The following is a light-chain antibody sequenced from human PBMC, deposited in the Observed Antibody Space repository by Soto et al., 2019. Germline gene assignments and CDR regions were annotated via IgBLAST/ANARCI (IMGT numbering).Light chain of an antibody. CDR2: DAS. CDR1: QPIRTW. CDR3: HQYNSYSEA. Sequence: DIQVTQSPSTLSASLGDRVTITCRASQPIRTWLAWYQEKPGKAPKLLIYDASSLEGGVPSRFSGSGSGTEFTLTISSLQPDDFATYYCHQYNSYSEAFGQGTKVDI. V-gene: IGKV1-5*01. J-gene: IGKJ1*01.